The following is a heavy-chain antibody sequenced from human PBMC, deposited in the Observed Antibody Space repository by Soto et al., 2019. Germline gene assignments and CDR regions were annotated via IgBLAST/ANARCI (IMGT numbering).Heavy chain of an antibody. Sequence: GSLRLSCEASGXNFKKFAMCWVRQAPGEGLEWVSGISCCGGSTFYADSVKGRFILARDDSKNTLSLQLNSLRVEDTAHYYCAKADGEQWLIPHLDNWGQGTQVTVSS. D-gene: IGHD6-19*01. V-gene: IGHV3-23*01. CDR2: ISCCGGST. CDR3: AKADGEQWLIPHLDN. J-gene: IGHJ1*01. CDR1: GXNFKKFA.